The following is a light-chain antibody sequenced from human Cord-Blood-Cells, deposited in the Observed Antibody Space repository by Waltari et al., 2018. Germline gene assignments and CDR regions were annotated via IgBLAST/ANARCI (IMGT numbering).Light chain of an antibody. CDR1: SRDVGGYNY. CDR3: SSYTSSSTWV. J-gene: IGLJ3*02. Sequence: QSALTQPASVSGSPGQSIPISCPGTSRDVGGYNYVSWYQQHPGKAPKLMIYDVSNRPSGVSNRFSGSKSGNTASLTISGLQAEDEADYYCSSYTSSSTWVFGGGTKLTVL. CDR2: DVS. V-gene: IGLV2-14*01.